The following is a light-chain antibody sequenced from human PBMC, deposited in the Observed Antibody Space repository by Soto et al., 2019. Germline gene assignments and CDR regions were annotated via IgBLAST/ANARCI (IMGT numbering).Light chain of an antibody. J-gene: IGKJ1*01. CDR2: GAS. CDR1: QSVRNN. V-gene: IGKV3-15*01. CDR3: QHYNNWPPAWT. Sequence: EIVMTPSPATLSVSPVERSTLSCRASQSVRNNLAWYQQKPGQAPRLLIYGASTRATGIPARFSGSGSGTEFTLTISRPQSEDFALYYCQHYNNWPPAWTCGQGTKGAIK.